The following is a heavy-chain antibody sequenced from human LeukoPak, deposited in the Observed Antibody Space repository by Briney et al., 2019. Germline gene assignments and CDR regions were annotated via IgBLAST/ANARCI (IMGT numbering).Heavy chain of an antibody. Sequence: GGSLRLSCAASGFTFSSYWMSWVRQAPGKGLEWVANIKQDGSEKYYVDSVKGRFTISRDNPKNSLYLQMDSLRAEDTAVYYCARGVLYYSSYDYWGQGPLVSVPS. J-gene: IGHJ4*02. CDR3: ARGVLYYSSYDY. CDR2: IKQDGSEK. CDR1: GFTFSSYW. D-gene: IGHD6-19*01. V-gene: IGHV3-7*01.